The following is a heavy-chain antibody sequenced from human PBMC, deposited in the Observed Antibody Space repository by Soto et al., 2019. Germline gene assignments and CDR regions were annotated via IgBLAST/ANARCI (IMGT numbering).Heavy chain of an antibody. Sequence: QVHLVESGGGVVQAGRSLRLSCTASGLTLNPFAIHWVRQAPGKGLEWVSVISEDGGNKYFAESVRGRFLISRDNSKNTVYLQMNSLRLEDTAVYFCARRLTRTVSALGYWGQGTLVSVSS. CDR2: ISEDGGNK. D-gene: IGHD6-19*01. CDR1: GLTLNPFA. V-gene: IGHV3-30-3*01. J-gene: IGHJ4*02. CDR3: ARRLTRTVSALGY.